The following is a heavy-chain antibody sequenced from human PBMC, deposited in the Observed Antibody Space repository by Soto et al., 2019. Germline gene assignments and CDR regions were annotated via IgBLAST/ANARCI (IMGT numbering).Heavy chain of an antibody. Sequence: LETLSLTCTVSGGSINDYYWSWIRQTPGKGLEWIGYIYYSGSTNYNPSLKSRVTISVDTSKNQFSLKLSSVTAADTAVYYCARDSYSSGWYWFDPWGQGTLVTVSS. V-gene: IGHV4-59*01. D-gene: IGHD6-19*01. CDR1: GGSINDYY. CDR2: IYYSGST. J-gene: IGHJ5*02. CDR3: ARDSYSSGWYWFDP.